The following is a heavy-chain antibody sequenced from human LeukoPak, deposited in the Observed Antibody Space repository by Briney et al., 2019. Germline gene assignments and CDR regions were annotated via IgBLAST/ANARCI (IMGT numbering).Heavy chain of an antibody. Sequence: GGSLRLSCAVSGFTFSSYAMSWVRQAPGKGLEWVSAISGSGGSTYYADSVKGRFSICRDNSKNTLYLQMNSLRAEDTAVYYRAKVPNSSGYGVDTKDYWGQGTLVTVSS. CDR1: GFTFSSYA. V-gene: IGHV3-23*01. J-gene: IGHJ4*02. CDR3: AKVPNSSGYGVDTKDY. CDR2: ISGSGGST. D-gene: IGHD3-22*01.